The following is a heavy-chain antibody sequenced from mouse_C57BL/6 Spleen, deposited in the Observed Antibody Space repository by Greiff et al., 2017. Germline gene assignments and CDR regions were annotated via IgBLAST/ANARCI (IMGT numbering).Heavy chain of an antibody. CDR1: GYTFTSYW. D-gene: IGHD1-2*01. CDR3: ARKYYDYYAMDY. CDR2: IDPSDSYT. Sequence: QVQLQQPGAELVRPGTSVKLSCKASGYTFTSYWMHWVKQRPGQGLEWIGVIDPSDSYTNYNQKVKGKATLTVDTSSSTAYMQLSSLTSEDSAVYYCARKYYDYYAMDYWGQGTSGTVSS. V-gene: IGHV1-59*01. J-gene: IGHJ4*01.